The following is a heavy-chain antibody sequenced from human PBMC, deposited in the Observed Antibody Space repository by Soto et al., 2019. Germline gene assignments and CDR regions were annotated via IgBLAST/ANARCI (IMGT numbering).Heavy chain of an antibody. CDR1: GYPFTSYD. Sequence: XAVKVSCKASGYPFTSYDINWVRQATGQGLEWMGWMNPNSGNTGYAQKFQGRVTMTRNTSISTAYMELSSLRSGDTAVYYCATTQLNDAFDICGQGTMVTVSS. CDR3: ATTQLNDAFDI. D-gene: IGHD5-18*01. J-gene: IGHJ3*02. V-gene: IGHV1-8*01. CDR2: MNPNSGNT.